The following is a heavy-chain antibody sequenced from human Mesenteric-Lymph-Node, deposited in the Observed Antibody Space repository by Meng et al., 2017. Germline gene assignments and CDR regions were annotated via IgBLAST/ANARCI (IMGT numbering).Heavy chain of an antibody. J-gene: IGHJ4*02. D-gene: IGHD2-15*01. CDR1: GFTFSSYG. CDR2: ISYDGNKK. Sequence: QVQLVESGGGVVQPGRALRLSCAASGFTFSSYGMHWFLQAPGKGLEWVALISYDGNKKYYGDSVKGRFTISRDISKNTLYLQMNSLRPEDTAVYFCAKSLEAAATGFDYWGQGTLVTVSS. CDR3: AKSLEAAATGFDY. V-gene: IGHV3-30*18.